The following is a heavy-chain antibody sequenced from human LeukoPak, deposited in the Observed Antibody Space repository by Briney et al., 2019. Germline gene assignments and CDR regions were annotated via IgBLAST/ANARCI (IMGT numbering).Heavy chain of an antibody. CDR2: INHSGST. CDR1: GGSFSGYY. D-gene: IGHD3-3*01. Sequence: SETLSLTCAVYGGSFSGYYWSWIRQPPGKGLEWIGEINHSGSTNYNPSLKSRVTISVDTSKNQFSLKLSSVTAADTAVYYCARATEYYDFWSGYYNGGSGAFDIWGQGTMVTVSS. V-gene: IGHV4-34*01. CDR3: ARATEYYDFWSGYYNGGSGAFDI. J-gene: IGHJ3*02.